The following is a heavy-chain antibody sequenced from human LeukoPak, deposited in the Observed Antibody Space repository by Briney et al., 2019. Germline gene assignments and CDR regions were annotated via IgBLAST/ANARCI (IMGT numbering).Heavy chain of an antibody. CDR2: ISGSGGST. CDR1: GFTFSSYA. CDR3: ALRSDSSSPYYFDY. J-gene: IGHJ4*02. V-gene: IGHV3-23*01. Sequence: GGSLRLSCAASGFTFSSYAMSWVRQAPGKGLEWVSAISGSGGSTYYADSVKGRFTISRDNSKNTLYLQMNRLRAEDTAVYYCALRSDSSSPYYFDYWGQGTLVTVSS. D-gene: IGHD6-13*01.